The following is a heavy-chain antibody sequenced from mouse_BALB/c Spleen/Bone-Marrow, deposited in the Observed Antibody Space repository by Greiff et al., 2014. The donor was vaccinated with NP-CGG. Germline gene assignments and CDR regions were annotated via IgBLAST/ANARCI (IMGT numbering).Heavy chain of an antibody. CDR2: IRTKADDHAT. CDR1: GIAFSDTW. CDR3: TPHPFDY. V-gene: IGHV6-6*01. Sequence: VQLKESGGGLVQPGGSMKLSCAASGIAFSDTWLDWVRQSPEKGPEWVAEIRTKADDHATYYAESVKGRLTISRDDSISSVYLQMNSLRAEDTGIYYCTPHPFDYWGQGTTLTVSS. J-gene: IGHJ2*01.